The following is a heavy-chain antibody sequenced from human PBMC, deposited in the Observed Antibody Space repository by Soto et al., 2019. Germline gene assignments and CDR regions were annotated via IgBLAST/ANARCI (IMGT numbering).Heavy chain of an antibody. CDR1: GYTVTDYY. V-gene: IGHV1-2*02. D-gene: IGHD1-26*01. Sequence: ASVKVSCKASGYTVTDYYIHWVRQAPGQGLEWMGWIDPRSGATIYAQKFQDRVTMTRDTSISTAYMDLSRLRSDDTAVYYCARDDYGIYPYWGQGTLVTVSS. J-gene: IGHJ4*02. CDR3: ARDDYGIYPY. CDR2: IDPRSGAT.